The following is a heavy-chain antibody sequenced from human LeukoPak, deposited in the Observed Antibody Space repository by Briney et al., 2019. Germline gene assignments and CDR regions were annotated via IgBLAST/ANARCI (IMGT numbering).Heavy chain of an antibody. CDR2: IYYSGST. Sequence: MASGTLPLTCTVSGGSISGDHWNWIRQPPGKGLEWIGYIYYSGSTNYNPSLKSRVTISIDTSKNQFSLKLTSVTAADTAVYYCARRNDFGIWGQGTMVTVSS. V-gene: IGHV4-59*08. CDR1: GGSISGDH. J-gene: IGHJ3*02. CDR3: ARRNDFGI.